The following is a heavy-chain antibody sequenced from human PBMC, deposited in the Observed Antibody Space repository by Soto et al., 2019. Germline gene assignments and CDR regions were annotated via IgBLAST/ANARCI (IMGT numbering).Heavy chain of an antibody. CDR2: ISGSGGST. V-gene: IGHV3-23*01. CDR1: GFTFSSYA. CDR3: AKSLTLVATTYFDY. Sequence: GGSLRLSCAASGFTFSSYAMSWVRQAPGKGLEWVSVISGSGGSTYYADSVKGRFTISRDNSKNTLYLQMNSLRAEDRAVYYCAKSLTLVATTYFDYWGQGTLVTVSS. J-gene: IGHJ4*02. D-gene: IGHD5-12*01.